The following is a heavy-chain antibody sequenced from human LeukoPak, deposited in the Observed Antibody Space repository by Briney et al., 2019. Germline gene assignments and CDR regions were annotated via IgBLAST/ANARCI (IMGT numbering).Heavy chain of an antibody. V-gene: IGHV3-30*18. Sequence: EAGGSLRLSGAVSGFTISSLGMHWVRQAPGKGPEWVAMIAYHGNSEYYGDSVKGRFTISRDNSKNTLYLQLNSLRAEDTAVYHCAKDWGSGGCYNYFDPWGQGTLVTVSS. D-gene: IGHD6-19*01. CDR3: AKDWGSGGCYNYFDP. J-gene: IGHJ5*02. CDR1: GFTISSLG. CDR2: IAYHGNSE.